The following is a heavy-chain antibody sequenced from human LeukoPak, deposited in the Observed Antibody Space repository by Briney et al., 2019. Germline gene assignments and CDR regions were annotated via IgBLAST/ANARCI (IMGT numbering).Heavy chain of an antibody. Sequence: GGSLRLSCAASGFTFSSYAMSWVRQAPGKGLEWVSAISGSGGSTYYADSVKGRFTISRDNSGNTLYLHMNSLRAEDTAVYYCAKDDGLIMFSSWGQGTLVTVSS. D-gene: IGHD3-16*01. V-gene: IGHV3-23*01. J-gene: IGHJ5*02. CDR1: GFTFSSYA. CDR2: ISGSGGST. CDR3: AKDDGLIMFSS.